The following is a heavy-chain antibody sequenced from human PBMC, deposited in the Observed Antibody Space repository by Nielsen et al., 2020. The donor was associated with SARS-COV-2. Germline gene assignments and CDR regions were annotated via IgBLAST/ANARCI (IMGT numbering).Heavy chain of an antibody. D-gene: IGHD5-12*01. CDR3: AADSTRATDYYGMDV. Sequence: SVKVSCKASGFTFISSAVQWVRQARGQRLEWIGWIVVGSGNTNYAQKFQERVTITRDMSTSTAYMELSSLRSEDTAVYYCAADSTRATDYYGMDVWGQGTTVTVSS. CDR2: IVVGSGNT. CDR1: GFTFISSA. V-gene: IGHV1-58*01. J-gene: IGHJ6*02.